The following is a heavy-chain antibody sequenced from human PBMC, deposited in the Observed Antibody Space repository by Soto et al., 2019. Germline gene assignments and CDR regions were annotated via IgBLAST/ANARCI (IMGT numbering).Heavy chain of an antibody. Sequence: QVQLVQSGAEVKKPGASVKVSCKASGYTFTNYGISWMRQAPGQGLECMGWISTYNGNTNYAQNLQGRVTMTTDTSTSTTYMELRSLRYDDTAVYYCARAYCSSTSCYFGVDAFDIWGQGTMVTVSS. J-gene: IGHJ3*02. D-gene: IGHD2-2*01. CDR2: ISTYNGNT. CDR1: GYTFTNYG. V-gene: IGHV1-18*01. CDR3: ARAYCSSTSCYFGVDAFDI.